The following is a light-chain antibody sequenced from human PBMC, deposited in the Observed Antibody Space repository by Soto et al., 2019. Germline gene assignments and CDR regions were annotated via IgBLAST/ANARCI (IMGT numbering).Light chain of an antibody. J-gene: IGLJ2*01. Sequence: QSVLPQPPSASGTPGQRVTISCSGSSSNIGRHGVNWYQHLPGAAPKLLIYSNNQRPSGVPDRFSGSTSGTSVSLTISGLQSEDEADYYCATWEDRLNGVVFGGGTQLTVL. CDR2: SNN. CDR1: SSNIGRHG. V-gene: IGLV1-44*01. CDR3: ATWEDRLNGVV.